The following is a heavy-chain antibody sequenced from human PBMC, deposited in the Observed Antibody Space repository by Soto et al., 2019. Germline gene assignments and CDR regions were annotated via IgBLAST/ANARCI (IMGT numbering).Heavy chain of an antibody. D-gene: IGHD3-3*02. V-gene: IGHV3-21*01. CDR1: GFTFSSYS. CDR3: ARGSIFGVVTYKYYFDY. Sequence: GESLRLSCAASGFTFSSYSMNWVRQAPGKGLEWVSSISSSSSYIYYADSVKGRFTISRDNAKNSLYLQMNSLRAEDTAVYYCARGSIFGVVTYKYYFDYWGQGTLVTVSS. CDR2: ISSSSSYI. J-gene: IGHJ4*02.